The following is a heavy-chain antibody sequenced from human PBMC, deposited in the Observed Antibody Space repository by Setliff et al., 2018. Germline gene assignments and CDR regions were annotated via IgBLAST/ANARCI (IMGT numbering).Heavy chain of an antibody. D-gene: IGHD2-21*02. CDR3: ARDLGHGCDSDY. CDR2: IGHTGSI. V-gene: IGHV4-38-2*02. Sequence: PSETLSLTCTVSGYSISSGYIWGWIRQPPGKGLEWVGNIGHTGSINYNPSLKSRLTISRDTSKNQVSLKLNSVTATDTAVYYCARDLGHGCDSDYWGQGIQVTVSS. J-gene: IGHJ4*02. CDR1: GYSISSGYI.